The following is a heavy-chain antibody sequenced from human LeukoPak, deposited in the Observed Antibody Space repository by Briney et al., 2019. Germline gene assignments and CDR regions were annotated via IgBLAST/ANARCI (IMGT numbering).Heavy chain of an antibody. CDR1: GGSISSGGYY. D-gene: IGHD3-10*01. J-gene: IGHJ5*02. CDR3: ARVRMRVWFDP. CDR2: IYHSGST. Sequence: MPSETLSLTCTVSGGSISSGGYYWSWIRQHPGKGLEWIGYIYHSGSTYYNPSLKSRITISVDTSKNQFSLKLSSVTAADTAVYYCARVRMRVWFDPWGQGTLVTVSS. V-gene: IGHV4-31*03.